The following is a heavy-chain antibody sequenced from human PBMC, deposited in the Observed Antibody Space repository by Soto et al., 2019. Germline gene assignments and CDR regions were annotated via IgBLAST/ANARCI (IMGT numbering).Heavy chain of an antibody. V-gene: IGHV3-33*01. CDR1: GFTFSSYG. CDR2: IWYDGSNK. D-gene: IGHD6-13*01. Sequence: QVQLVASGGGVVQPGRSLRLSCAASGFTFSSYGMHWVRQAPGKGLEWVAVIWYDGSNKYYADSVKGRFTIFRDNSKNTVYLQMNSLRDEDTAVYYCARNIGTPPRHFDYWGQGTLVTVSS. CDR3: ARNIGTPPRHFDY. J-gene: IGHJ4*02.